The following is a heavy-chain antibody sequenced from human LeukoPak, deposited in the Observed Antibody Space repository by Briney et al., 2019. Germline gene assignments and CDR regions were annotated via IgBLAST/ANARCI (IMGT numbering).Heavy chain of an antibody. CDR3: AKGSAYCSGGSCYWYYFDY. J-gene: IGHJ4*02. CDR2: IYSGGST. Sequence: PGGSLRLSCAASGFTVSSNYMSWVRQAPGKGLEWVSVIYSGGSTYYADSVKGRFSISRDNSKNTLYLQMSSLRAEDTAVYYCAKGSAYCSGGSCYWYYFDYWGQGTLVTVSS. D-gene: IGHD2-15*01. CDR1: GFTVSSNY. V-gene: IGHV3-53*01.